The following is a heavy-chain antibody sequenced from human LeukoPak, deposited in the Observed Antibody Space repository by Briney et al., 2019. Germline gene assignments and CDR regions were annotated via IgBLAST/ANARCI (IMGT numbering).Heavy chain of an antibody. V-gene: IGHV3-7*01. CDR1: GFTFSSYW. D-gene: IGHD1-1*01. CDR2: IKQDGSEK. Sequence: GGSLRLSCAASGFTFSSYWMNWVRQAPGKGLEWVANIKQDGSEKYYVDSVKGRFTISRDNAKNSLYLQMNSLRAEDTAVYYCARGYAQGPFNYWGQGTLVTVSS. J-gene: IGHJ4*02. CDR3: ARGYAQGPFNY.